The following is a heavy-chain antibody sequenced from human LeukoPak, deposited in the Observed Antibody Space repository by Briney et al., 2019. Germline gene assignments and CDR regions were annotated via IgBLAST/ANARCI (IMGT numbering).Heavy chain of an antibody. Sequence: ASVKVSCKASGGTFSSYGISWVRQAPGQGLEWMGWISAYNGNTNYAQKLQGRVTMTTDTSTSTAYMELRSLRSDDTAVYYCAALDYGDSPYYFDYWGQGTLVTVSS. V-gene: IGHV1-18*01. CDR3: AALDYGDSPYYFDY. CDR2: ISAYNGNT. CDR1: GGTFSSYG. D-gene: IGHD4-17*01. J-gene: IGHJ4*02.